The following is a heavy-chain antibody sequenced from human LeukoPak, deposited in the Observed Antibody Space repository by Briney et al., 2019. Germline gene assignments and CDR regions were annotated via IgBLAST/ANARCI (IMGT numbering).Heavy chain of an antibody. CDR1: GYSFTSYW. Sequence: GESLQISCKGSGYSFTSYWISWVRQLPGKGLEWMGRIDPSDSYTNYRPSFQGHVTISGDKSISTAYLQWNSLKASDTAMYYCARTVGYCSSSSCSEACDYWGQGTLVTVSS. J-gene: IGHJ4*02. CDR3: ARTVGYCSSSSCSEACDY. CDR2: IDPSDSYT. V-gene: IGHV5-10-1*01. D-gene: IGHD2-2*01.